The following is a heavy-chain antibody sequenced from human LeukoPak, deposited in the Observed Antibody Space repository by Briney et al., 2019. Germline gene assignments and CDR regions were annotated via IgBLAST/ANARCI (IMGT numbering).Heavy chain of an antibody. CDR1: GFTFSRYW. J-gene: IGHJ1*01. D-gene: IGHD3-22*01. Sequence: TGGSLRLSCAASGFTFSRYWMRWVRQAPGKGLVWVSRINGDGSTTSYADSVKGGFTISRDNAKNTLYLQMNSLRAEDTAVYYCATGNYYDSRGYYTFGHWGQGTLVTVSS. CDR2: INGDGSTT. CDR3: ATGNYYDSRGYYTFGH. V-gene: IGHV3-74*01.